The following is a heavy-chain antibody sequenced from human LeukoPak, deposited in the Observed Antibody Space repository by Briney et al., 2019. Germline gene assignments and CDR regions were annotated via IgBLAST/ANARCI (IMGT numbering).Heavy chain of an antibody. CDR2: IYHSGST. Sequence: SETLSLTCTVSGGSIRMSTYYWGWIRQPPGKGLEWIGSIYHSGSTHYNPSLRSRVTMSVDTSKNQFTLKVTAVTAADTAVYYCVTNGTVTVAGTKFNFFDYWGQGALVTVSS. CDR1: GGSIRMSTYY. V-gene: IGHV4-39*01. J-gene: IGHJ4*02. CDR3: VTNGTVTVAGTKFNFFDY. D-gene: IGHD6-19*01.